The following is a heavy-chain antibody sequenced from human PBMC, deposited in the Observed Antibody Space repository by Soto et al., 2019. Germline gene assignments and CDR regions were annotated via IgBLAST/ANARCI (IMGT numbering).Heavy chain of an antibody. V-gene: IGHV3-30*18. CDR2: ISYDGSNK. J-gene: IGHJ6*02. CDR3: AKDQSVYYYYYGVDV. CDR1: GFTFSSYG. Sequence: GGSLRLSCAASGFTFSSYGMHWVRQAPGKGLEWVAVISYDGSNKYYADSVKGRFTISRDNSKNTLYLQMNSLRAEDTAVYYCAKDQSVYYYYYGVDVWGQGTTVTVSS.